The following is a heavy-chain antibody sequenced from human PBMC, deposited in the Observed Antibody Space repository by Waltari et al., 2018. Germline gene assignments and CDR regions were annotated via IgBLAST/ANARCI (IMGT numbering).Heavy chain of an antibody. CDR2: MNPNSGNT. D-gene: IGHD5-18*01. Sequence: QVQLVQSGAEVKKPGSSVKVSCKASGGTFSSYTISWVRQAPGQGLEWRGWMNPNSGNTGYAQKFQGRVTITRNTSISTAYMELSSLRSEDTAVYYCARVEQGRIQLWLPRNYYYYYMDVWGKGTTVTVSS. J-gene: IGHJ6*03. V-gene: IGHV1-8*03. CDR1: GGTFSSYT. CDR3: ARVEQGRIQLWLPRNYYYYYMDV.